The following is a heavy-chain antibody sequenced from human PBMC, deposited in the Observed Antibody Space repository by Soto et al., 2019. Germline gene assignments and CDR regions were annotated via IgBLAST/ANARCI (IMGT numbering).Heavy chain of an antibody. Sequence: GGSLRLSCAASGFTFSSYSMSWVRQAPGNGLEWVSEVNTNGGGPLYSQSVRGRFTISRDNSKKTLYLQMNSLRVEDTAIYFWAENLTWGPGGWFDSWGQGILVTVSS. J-gene: IGHJ5*01. CDR2: VNTNGGGP. D-gene: IGHD3-16*01. V-gene: IGHV3-23*05. CDR1: GFTFSSYS. CDR3: AENLTWGPGGWFDS.